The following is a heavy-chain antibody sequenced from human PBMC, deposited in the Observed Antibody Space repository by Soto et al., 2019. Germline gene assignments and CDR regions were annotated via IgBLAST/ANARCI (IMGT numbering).Heavy chain of an antibody. CDR3: ARAGYCSSTTCDSAIQFDY. D-gene: IGHD2-2*01. V-gene: IGHV4-59*01. CDR2: IYYSGST. Sequence: SETLSLTCTVSGGSINSYYWSWIRQPPGMGLEWIGYIYYSGSTTYNPSLKSRLTISVDTSKNQFSLKLTSVTPADTAVYYCARAGYCSSTTCDSAIQFDYWGQGALDTVSS. J-gene: IGHJ4*02. CDR1: GGSINSYY.